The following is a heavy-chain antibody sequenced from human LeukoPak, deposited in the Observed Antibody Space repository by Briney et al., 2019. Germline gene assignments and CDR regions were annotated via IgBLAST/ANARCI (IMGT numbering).Heavy chain of an antibody. CDR1: GYSISSGYY. CDR2: IYHSGST. D-gene: IGHD3-10*01. J-gene: IGHJ5*02. CDR3: ARDKTTVWFGELLSGNWFDP. V-gene: IGHV4-38-2*02. Sequence: SETLSLTCTVSGYSISSGYYWGWIRQPPGKGLEWIGSIYHSGSTYYNPSLKSRVTISVDTSKNQFSLKLSSVTAADTAVYYCARDKTTVWFGELLSGNWFDPWGQGTLVTVSS.